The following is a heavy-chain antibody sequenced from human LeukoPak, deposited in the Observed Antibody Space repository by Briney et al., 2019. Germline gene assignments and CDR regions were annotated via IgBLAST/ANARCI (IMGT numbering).Heavy chain of an antibody. V-gene: IGHV3-23*01. CDR3: AKGEGSSSWTNYYYGMDV. Sequence: GGSLRLSCAASGFTFSSYAMSWVRQAPGKGLEWVSAISGSGGSTYYADSVEGRFTISRDNSKNTLYLQMNSLRAEDTAVYYCAKGEGSSSWTNYYYGMDVWGQGTTVTVSS. D-gene: IGHD6-13*01. CDR2: ISGSGGST. J-gene: IGHJ6*02. CDR1: GFTFSSYA.